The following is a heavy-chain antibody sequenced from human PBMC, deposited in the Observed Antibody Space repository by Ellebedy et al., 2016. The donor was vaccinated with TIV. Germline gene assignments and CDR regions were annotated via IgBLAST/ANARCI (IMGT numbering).Heavy chain of an antibody. V-gene: IGHV3-15*01. CDR2: IRSQIDGGTT. Sequence: GESLKISXAASGFIFSSDWMSWVCQGPGKGLEWIGGIRSQIDGGTTDYAAPMRGRIIVSRDDSTNTLYLQMNTLTSEDTAVYYCVTDQVGFGMDVWGQGPTVTVSS. D-gene: IGHD1-26*01. CDR1: GFIFSSDW. CDR3: VTDQVGFGMDV. J-gene: IGHJ6*02.